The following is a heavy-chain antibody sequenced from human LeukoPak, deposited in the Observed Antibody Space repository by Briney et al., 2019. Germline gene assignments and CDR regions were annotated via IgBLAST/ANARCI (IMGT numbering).Heavy chain of an antibody. CDR2: ISSGSGTI. CDR3: ARGGLEWLSN. V-gene: IGHV3-48*02. D-gene: IGHD6-19*01. Sequence: PGGSLRLSCAASGFNFRTYSMNWVRQAPGKGLEWVSYISSGSGTIYYAHSLKGRFTISRDNAKNSLYLQMNSLRDEDTAVYYCARGGLEWLSNWGQGTLVTVSS. J-gene: IGHJ4*02. CDR1: GFNFRTYS.